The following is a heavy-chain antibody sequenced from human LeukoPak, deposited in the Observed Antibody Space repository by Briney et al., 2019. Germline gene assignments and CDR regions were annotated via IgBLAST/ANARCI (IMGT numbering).Heavy chain of an antibody. CDR1: GFTVSSNY. D-gene: IGHD5-24*01. Sequence: GGSLRLSCAASGFTVSSNYMSWVRQAPGQGLEWVSVIYSGGSTYYADSVKGRFTISRDNSKNTLYLQMNSLRAEDTAVYYCARDSQFAYFDYWGQGTLVTVSS. V-gene: IGHV3-53*01. J-gene: IGHJ4*02. CDR3: ARDSQFAYFDY. CDR2: IYSGGST.